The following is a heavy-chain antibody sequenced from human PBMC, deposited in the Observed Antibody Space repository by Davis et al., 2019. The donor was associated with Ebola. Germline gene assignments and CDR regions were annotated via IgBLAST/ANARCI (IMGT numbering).Heavy chain of an antibody. CDR2: ISFDGRNK. J-gene: IGHJ5*02. D-gene: IGHD3-22*01. CDR3: AKGTTMIVGVSNWFDP. Sequence: GGSLRLSCAASGFTFSSYAMNWVRQAPGKGLEWVATISFDGRNKYYADSVKGRFTISRDNSKNTMYLQMNSLRADDTALYYCAKGTTMIVGVSNWFDPWGQGTLVTVSS. V-gene: IGHV3-30*18. CDR1: GFTFSSYA.